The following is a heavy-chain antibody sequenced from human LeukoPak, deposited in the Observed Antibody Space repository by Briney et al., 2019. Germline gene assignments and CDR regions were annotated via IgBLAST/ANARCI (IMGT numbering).Heavy chain of an antibody. Sequence: PGGSLRLSCAASGFTFSSYSMNWVRQAPGKGLEWVSSISSSSSYIYYADSVKGRFTISRDNAKNSLYLQMNSLRAEDTAVYYCARYRGWLRAFAGPYYYGMDVWGQGTTVTVSS. CDR3: ARYRGWLRAFAGPYYYGMDV. CDR2: ISSSSSYI. V-gene: IGHV3-21*01. J-gene: IGHJ6*02. CDR1: GFTFSSYS. D-gene: IGHD5-12*01.